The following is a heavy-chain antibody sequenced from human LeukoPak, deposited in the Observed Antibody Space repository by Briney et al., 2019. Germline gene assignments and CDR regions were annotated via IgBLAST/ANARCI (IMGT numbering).Heavy chain of an antibody. CDR3: AKGAFGVYAIAVYYYVDV. Sequence: GGSLRLSCAASGFTFSSHWMSWVRQAPGKGLEWVANIKQDGSEKYYVDSVKGRFTISRDNAKNSLYLQMNSLRDEDTAVYYCAKGAFGVYAIAVYYYVDVWGKGTTVTVSS. CDR1: GFTFSSHW. D-gene: IGHD2-8*01. V-gene: IGHV3-7*03. J-gene: IGHJ6*03. CDR2: IKQDGSEK.